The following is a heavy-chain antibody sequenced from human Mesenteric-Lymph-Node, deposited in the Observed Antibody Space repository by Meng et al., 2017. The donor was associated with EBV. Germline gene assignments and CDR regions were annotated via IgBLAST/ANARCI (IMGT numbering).Heavy chain of an antibody. CDR2: IYYSGST. V-gene: IGHV4-30-4*01. D-gene: IGHD6-19*01. Sequence: QVALQEAGPGLVKPSQTLSLTCAVSGGSISSGGYYWSWIRQPPGKGLEWIGYIYYSGSTYYNPSLKSRVTISVDTSKNQFSLKLSSVTAADTAVYYCARVEQWLLYFDYWGQGTLVTVSS. CDR3: ARVEQWLLYFDY. J-gene: IGHJ4*02. CDR1: GGSISSGGYY.